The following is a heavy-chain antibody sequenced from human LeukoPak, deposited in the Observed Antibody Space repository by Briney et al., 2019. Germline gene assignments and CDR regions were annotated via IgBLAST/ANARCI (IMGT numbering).Heavy chain of an antibody. CDR3: ARSSSTGSYWADY. D-gene: IGHD1-26*01. J-gene: IGHJ4*02. CDR2: INHSGST. Sequence: SETLSLTCAVYGESFSGYYWSWIRQPPGKGLEWIGEINHSGSTNYNPSLKSRITISVDTSKNQFSLKLSSVTAADTAVYYCARSSSTGSYWADYWGQGTLVTVSS. V-gene: IGHV4-34*01. CDR1: GESFSGYY.